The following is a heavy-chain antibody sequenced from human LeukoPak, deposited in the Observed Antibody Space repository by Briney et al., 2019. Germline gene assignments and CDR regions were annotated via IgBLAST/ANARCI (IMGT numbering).Heavy chain of an antibody. CDR1: GYTFTSYG. CDR2: ISAHNGNT. Sequence: ASVKVSCKASGYTFTSYGISWVRQAPGQGLEWMGWISAHNGNTNYAQIFQGRVTMTTDTSTSTAYMELRSLRSDDTAVYFCARTTYYYDSSGYFQHWGQGTLVTASS. CDR3: ARTTYYYDSSGYFQH. V-gene: IGHV1-18*01. J-gene: IGHJ1*01. D-gene: IGHD3-22*01.